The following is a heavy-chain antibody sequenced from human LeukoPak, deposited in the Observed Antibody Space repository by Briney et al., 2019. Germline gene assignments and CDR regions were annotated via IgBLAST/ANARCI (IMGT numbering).Heavy chain of an antibody. D-gene: IGHD6-19*01. Sequence: GRSLRLSCAASGFTFGDNAMHWVRQAPGKGLEWVSGINRNSGSIDYADSVKGRFTISRDNAKNSLYLHMNSLRVEDTALYYCAKKRVYSSGWYYFDYWGQGTLVTVSS. CDR1: GFTFGDNA. CDR2: INRNSGSI. CDR3: AKKRVYSSGWYYFDY. J-gene: IGHJ4*02. V-gene: IGHV3-9*01.